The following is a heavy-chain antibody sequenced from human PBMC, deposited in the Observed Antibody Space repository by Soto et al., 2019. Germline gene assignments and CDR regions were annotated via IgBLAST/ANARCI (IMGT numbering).Heavy chain of an antibody. CDR2: ISWNSGSI. J-gene: IGHJ6*03. CDR1: GFTFDDYA. V-gene: IGHV3-9*01. D-gene: IGHD3-10*01. Sequence: EVQLVESGGGLVQPGRSLRLSCAASGFTFDDYAMHWVRQAPGKGLEWVSGISWNSGSIGYADSVKGRFTISRDNAKNSLYLQMNSLRAEDTALYYCAKDTPYGSRSAKYMDVWGKGTTVTVSS. CDR3: AKDTPYGSRSAKYMDV.